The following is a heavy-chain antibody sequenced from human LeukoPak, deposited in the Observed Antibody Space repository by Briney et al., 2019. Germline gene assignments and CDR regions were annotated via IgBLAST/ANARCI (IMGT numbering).Heavy chain of an antibody. Sequence: SGPTLVNPPQTLTLTCTFSGFSLSTYGVGVGWIRQPPGKALEWLALIYWDDDKRYSPSLKNRLIITKDTSINQVVLTLTSMDPVDTATYYCAHRASPPGGSSWYYFDYWGQGALVTVSS. D-gene: IGHD6-13*01. CDR1: GFSLSTYGVG. J-gene: IGHJ4*02. V-gene: IGHV2-5*02. CDR3: AHRASPPGGSSWYYFDY. CDR2: IYWDDDK.